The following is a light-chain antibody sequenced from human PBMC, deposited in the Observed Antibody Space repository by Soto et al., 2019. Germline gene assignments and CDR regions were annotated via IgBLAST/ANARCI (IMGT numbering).Light chain of an antibody. CDR2: DAS. CDR3: QQYNTFST. V-gene: IGKV1-5*01. CDR1: QSIRSW. J-gene: IGKJ5*01. Sequence: EIQMTLSPSTLSASVGDRVTITCRASQSIRSWLAWYQQKPGKAPQALIYDASSLKSGVPSRFSGNGSGTEFTLTISSLQPDDFATYYCQQYNTFSTFGQGTRLEIK.